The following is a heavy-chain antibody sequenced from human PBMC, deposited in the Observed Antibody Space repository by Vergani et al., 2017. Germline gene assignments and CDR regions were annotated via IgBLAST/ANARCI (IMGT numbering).Heavy chain of an antibody. CDR1: GFTFSSYG. D-gene: IGHD1-14*01. CDR2: FSYDGSNK. V-gene: IGHV3-30*03. Sequence: QVQLVESGGGVVQPGRSLRLSCAASGFTFSSYGMHWVRQAPGKGLEWVAVFSYDGSNKYYPDSVKGRFTISRDNSKNTLYLQMNSLRAEDTAVYYCARDLRLLYNRFDPWGQGTLVTVSS. J-gene: IGHJ5*02. CDR3: ARDLRLLYNRFDP.